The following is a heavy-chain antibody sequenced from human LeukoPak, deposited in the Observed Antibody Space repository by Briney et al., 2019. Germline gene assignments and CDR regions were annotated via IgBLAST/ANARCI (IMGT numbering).Heavy chain of an antibody. Sequence: QAGGSLRLSCAASGFTFSNYWMHWVRQAPGKGLEWVAAISHSGALSYYADSLKGRFTISRDNSKSTVFLQMNSLTAEDTAVYYCAKDAEARMTTRNRRIYLDAFNMWGQGTLVTVSS. J-gene: IGHJ3*02. D-gene: IGHD4-11*01. CDR1: GFTFSNYW. CDR2: ISHSGALS. V-gene: IGHV3-23*01. CDR3: AKDAEARMTTRNRRIYLDAFNM.